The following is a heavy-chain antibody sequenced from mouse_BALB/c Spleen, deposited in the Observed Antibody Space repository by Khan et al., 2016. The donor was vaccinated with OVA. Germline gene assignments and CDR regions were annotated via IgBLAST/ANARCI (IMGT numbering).Heavy chain of an antibody. CDR3: TRPPITTVVATSYWFFDV. D-gene: IGHD1-1*01. CDR2: ISSGGNYT. Sequence: EVQGVESGGALVQPGGSLKLSCAASGFTFSNYAMSWVRQTPEKRLEWVATISSGGNYTYYPDSVKGRFTISRDNAKSTLYLQMSRLRSEDTAMFYCTRPPITTVVATSYWFFDVWGAGTTVTVSS. J-gene: IGHJ1*01. V-gene: IGHV5-9-3*01. CDR1: GFTFSNYA.